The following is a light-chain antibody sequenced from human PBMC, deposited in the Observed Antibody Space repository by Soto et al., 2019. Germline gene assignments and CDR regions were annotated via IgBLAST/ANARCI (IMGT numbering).Light chain of an antibody. CDR3: QQRNNWYT. Sequence: EVVLTQSPATLSLSPGERATLSCRASQSVRSFLAWYQQKPGQAPRLLIYDASNRATGIPARFSGSGSGTDFTLTISSLEPEDFAVYYCQQRNNWYTFGQGTKLEIK. J-gene: IGKJ2*01. CDR2: DAS. CDR1: QSVRSF. V-gene: IGKV3-11*01.